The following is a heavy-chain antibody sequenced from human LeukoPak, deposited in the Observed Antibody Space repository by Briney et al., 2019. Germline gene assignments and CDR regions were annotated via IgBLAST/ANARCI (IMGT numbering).Heavy chain of an antibody. D-gene: IGHD3-22*01. J-gene: IGHJ3*02. V-gene: IGHV1-18*01. CDR2: ISTYNGNT. CDR3: ARGPDTYYYDSSAYSYAFDM. CDR1: AYTFTNYA. Sequence: ASVKVSCKASAYTFTNYAITWVRQAPGQGLEWMGWISTYNGNTNYAHNLQGRVTMTTDTSTGTAYMELRSLRSDDTAVYYCARGPDTYYYDSSAYSYAFDMWGQGTMVTVSS.